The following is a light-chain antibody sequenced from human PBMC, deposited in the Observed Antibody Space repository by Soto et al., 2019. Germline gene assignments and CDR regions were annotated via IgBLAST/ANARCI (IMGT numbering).Light chain of an antibody. CDR2: DLS. V-gene: IGKV3-20*01. CDR3: QQYGSSPT. CDR1: QSVSSFY. J-gene: IGKJ1*01. Sequence: EIVLTQSPGTLSLSPGERATLSCRASQSVSSFYLAWYQQKPGQAPRLLIYDLSSRATGIPDRFSGSGSGTDFTLTISRLEPEDFAMYYCQQYGSSPTFGQGTKVEIK.